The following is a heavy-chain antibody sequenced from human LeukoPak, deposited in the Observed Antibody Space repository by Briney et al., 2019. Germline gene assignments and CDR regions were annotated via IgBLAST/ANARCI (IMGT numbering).Heavy chain of an antibody. J-gene: IGHJ5*02. V-gene: IGHV3-23*01. CDR3: AKHPTGGGRDGDNWFDP. Sequence: TISRDNAKNTLHLQMNSLRAEDTAVYYCAKHPTGGGRDGDNWFDPWGQGTLVTVSS. D-gene: IGHD5-24*01.